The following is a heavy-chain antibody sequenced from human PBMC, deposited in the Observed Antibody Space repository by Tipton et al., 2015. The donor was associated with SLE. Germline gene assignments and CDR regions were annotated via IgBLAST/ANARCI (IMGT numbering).Heavy chain of an antibody. CDR3: AREGFWTKHFDY. CDR2: IYTSGST. D-gene: IGHD3/OR15-3a*01. V-gene: IGHV4-61*09. CDR1: GGSISSDSYY. Sequence: TLSLTCTVSGGSISSDSYYWSWIRQPAGKGLEWIGYIYTSGSTNYNPSLKSRVTISVDTSKNQFSLKLSSVTAADTAVYYCAREGFWTKHFDYWGQGTLVTVSS. J-gene: IGHJ4*02.